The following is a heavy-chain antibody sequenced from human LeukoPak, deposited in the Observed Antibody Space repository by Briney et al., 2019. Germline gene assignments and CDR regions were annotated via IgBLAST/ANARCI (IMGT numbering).Heavy chain of an antibody. CDR2: IIPILGIA. J-gene: IGHJ6*02. CDR1: GGTFSSYA. Sequence: SVKVSCKASGGTFSSYAISWVRQAPGQGLEWMGRIIPILGIANYAQKFQGRVTITADKSTSTAYMELSSLRFEDTAVYYCARGNGYSSSWYGHYYYGMDVWGQGTTVTVSS. V-gene: IGHV1-69*04. CDR3: ARGNGYSSSWYGHYYYGMDV. D-gene: IGHD6-13*01.